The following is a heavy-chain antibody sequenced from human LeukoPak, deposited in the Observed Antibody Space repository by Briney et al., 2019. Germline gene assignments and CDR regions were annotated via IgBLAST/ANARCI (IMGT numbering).Heavy chain of an antibody. J-gene: IGHJ6*03. CDR2: IYYSGST. Sequence: PSETLSLTCTVSGGSISSYYWSWLRQPPGKGLEWIGYIYYSGSTNYNPSLKSRGAISVDTSKNQFSLKLSSVTAADTAVYYCASDIYGSGSYYKGDYYYYYMDVWGKGTTVTVSS. D-gene: IGHD3-10*01. V-gene: IGHV4-59*01. CDR3: ASDIYGSGSYYKGDYYYYYMDV. CDR1: GGSISSYY.